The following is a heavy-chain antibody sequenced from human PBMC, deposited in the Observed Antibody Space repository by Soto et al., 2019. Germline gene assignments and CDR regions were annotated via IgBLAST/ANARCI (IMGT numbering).Heavy chain of an antibody. CDR2: IMPGSSHI. Sequence: EVQLVESGGGLVQPGGSLRLTCAASGFTFSIYSMNWVRQAPGKGLEWVSYIMPGSSHIFYADSVKGRFTISRDNDKNSLYLQMNNLRAEDTALYYGAIEKVGAVSVHVFDIWGQGTMVTVSS. D-gene: IGHD1-26*01. J-gene: IGHJ3*02. CDR3: AIEKVGAVSVHVFDI. V-gene: IGHV3-48*01. CDR1: GFTFSIYS.